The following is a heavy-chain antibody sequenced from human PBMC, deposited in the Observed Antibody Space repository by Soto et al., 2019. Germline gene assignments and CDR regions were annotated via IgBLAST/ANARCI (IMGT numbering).Heavy chain of an antibody. CDR3: ARDYYDSSGYQPPH. CDR2: IIPIFGTA. D-gene: IGHD3-22*01. J-gene: IGHJ1*01. V-gene: IGHV1-69*13. CDR1: GGTFSSHS. Sequence: GAPVKVSCQASGGTFSSHSISSLGQAPGQGLEWMGGIIPIFGTANYAQKFQGRVTITADESTSTAYMELSSLRSEDTAVYYCARDYYDSSGYQPPHWGQGTLVTVSS.